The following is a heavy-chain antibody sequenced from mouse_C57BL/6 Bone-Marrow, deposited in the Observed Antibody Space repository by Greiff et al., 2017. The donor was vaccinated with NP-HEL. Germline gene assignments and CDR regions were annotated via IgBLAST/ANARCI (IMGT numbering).Heavy chain of an antibody. D-gene: IGHD1-1*01. CDR3: ARNYHWYFDV. V-gene: IGHV1-81*01. J-gene: IGHJ1*03. CDR2: IYPRSGNT. CDR1: GYTFTSYG. Sequence: VQLQESGAELARPGASVKLSCKASGYTFTSYGISWVKQRTGQGLEWIGEIYPRSGNTYYNEKFKGKATLTADKSSSTAYMELRSLTSEDSAVYFCARNYHWYFDVWGTGTTVTVSS.